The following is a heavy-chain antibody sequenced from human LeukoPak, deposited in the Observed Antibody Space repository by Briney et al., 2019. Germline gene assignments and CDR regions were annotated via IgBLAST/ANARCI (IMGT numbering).Heavy chain of an antibody. D-gene: IGHD3-16*02. V-gene: IGHV3-11*01. CDR3: ARGGTYYDYVWGSYRVDY. CDR2: ISSSGTTI. Sequence: GGSLRLSCAASGFTFSDHYMSWIRQAPGKGLEWVSYISSSGTTIYYADSVKGRFTISRDNAKNSLYLQMNSLRAEDTAVYYCARGGTYYDYVWGSYRVDYWGQGTLVTVSS. J-gene: IGHJ4*02. CDR1: GFTFSDHY.